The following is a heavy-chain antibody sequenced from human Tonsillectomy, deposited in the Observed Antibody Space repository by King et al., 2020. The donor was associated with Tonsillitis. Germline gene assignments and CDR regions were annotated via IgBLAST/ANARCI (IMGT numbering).Heavy chain of an antibody. CDR1: GFTFITYS. J-gene: IGHJ4*02. Sequence: VQLVESGGGLVKPGGSLRLSCAASGFTFITYSMNWVRQAPGKGLEWVSSISGSRSYIYYAASVKGRFTISRDNAKNSLYLQMNSRRAEDTAVYYCARAHYYDSSGYYFFDYWGQGTLVTVSS. D-gene: IGHD3-22*01. CDR2: ISGSRSYI. CDR3: ARAHYYDSSGYYFFDY. V-gene: IGHV3-21*01.